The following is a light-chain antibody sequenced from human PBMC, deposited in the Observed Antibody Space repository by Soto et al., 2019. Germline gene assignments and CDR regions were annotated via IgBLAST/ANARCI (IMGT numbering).Light chain of an antibody. V-gene: IGLV1-44*01. CDR3: SSWDDSLSGVV. CDR1: NVGRHE. CDR2: TTS. J-gene: IGLJ2*01. Sequence: QSVVTQPPSVSGTPGQGVIISCSNVGRHEVSWYQQVPGMAPKLLIHTTSQRPSGVPDRFSASKSGTSASLAIRGLQSDDEADYFFSSWDDSLSGVVFGRGTQLTVL.